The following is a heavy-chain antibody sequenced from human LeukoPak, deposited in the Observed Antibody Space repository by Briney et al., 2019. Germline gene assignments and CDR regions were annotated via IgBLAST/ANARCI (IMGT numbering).Heavy chain of an antibody. J-gene: IGHJ4*02. V-gene: IGHV3-30*18. CDR1: GFTFSSYG. D-gene: IGHD3-22*01. CDR2: ISYDGSNK. CDR3: ANGDYYYDSSGHDY. Sequence: HPGGSLRLSCAASGFTFSSYGMHWVRQAPGKGLEWVAVISYDGSNKYYADSVKGRFTISRDNSKNTLYLQMNSLRAEDTAVYYCANGDYYYDSSGHDYWGQGTLVTVSS.